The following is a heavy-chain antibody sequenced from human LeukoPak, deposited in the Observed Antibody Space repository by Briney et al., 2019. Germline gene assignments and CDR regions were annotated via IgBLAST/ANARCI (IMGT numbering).Heavy chain of an antibody. J-gene: IGHJ4*02. CDR2: ISAYSGDT. D-gene: IGHD1-26*01. CDR3: TRGPPVSTGGYSYFDD. CDR1: GYTFSNYG. Sequence: ASVKVSCKASGYTFSNYGIHWVRQAPGQAPEWTGWISAYSGDTNYAKKLKGRVTMTTDKSMNTAYMELRSLTFDDTAVYYCTRGPPVSTGGYSYFDDWGQGTLVTVSS. V-gene: IGHV1-18*01.